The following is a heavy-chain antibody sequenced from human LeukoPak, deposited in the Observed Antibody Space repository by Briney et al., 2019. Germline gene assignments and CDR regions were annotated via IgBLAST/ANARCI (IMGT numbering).Heavy chain of an antibody. CDR2: IFSSGTT. J-gene: IGHJ4*02. V-gene: IGHV4-61*02. Sequence: SETLSLTCNVSGGSISSTNYYWSWIRQPAGKGLEWIGRIFSSGTTNYNPSLRSRVTISIDTSKNQFSLKVSSVTDADTAVYYCAREPMFGLWGQGALVTVSS. D-gene: IGHD3-10*02. CDR3: AREPMFGL. CDR1: GGSISSTNYY.